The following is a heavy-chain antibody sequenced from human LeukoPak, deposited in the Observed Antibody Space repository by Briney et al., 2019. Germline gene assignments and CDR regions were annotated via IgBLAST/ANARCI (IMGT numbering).Heavy chain of an antibody. CDR1: GFTVSSNY. CDR3: ANHPGRTATQTKYFQH. V-gene: IGHV3-53*01. Sequence: GGSLRLSCAASGFTVSSNYMSWVRQAPGKGLEWVSVIYSGGSTYYADSVKGRFTISRDNSKNTLYLQMNSLRAEDTAVYYCANHPGRTATQTKYFQHWGQGTLVTVSS. CDR2: IYSGGST. J-gene: IGHJ1*01. D-gene: IGHD2-15*01.